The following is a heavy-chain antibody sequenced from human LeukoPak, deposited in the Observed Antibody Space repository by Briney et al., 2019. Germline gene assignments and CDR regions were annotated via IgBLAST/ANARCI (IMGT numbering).Heavy chain of an antibody. V-gene: IGHV3-53*01. CDR2: IYSGGST. CDR3: ASRRPGSYPEFDY. J-gene: IGHJ4*02. Sequence: PGGSLRLSCAASGFTVSSNYMSWVRQAPGQGLEWVSVIYSGGSTYYADSVKGRFTISRENSKNTLYLQMNSLRAEDTAVYYCASRRPGSYPEFDYWGQGTLVTVSS. CDR1: GFTVSSNY. D-gene: IGHD3-10*01.